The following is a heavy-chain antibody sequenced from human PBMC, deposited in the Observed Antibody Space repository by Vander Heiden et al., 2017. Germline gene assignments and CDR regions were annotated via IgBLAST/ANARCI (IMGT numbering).Heavy chain of an antibody. CDR3: ARDQGGSGWYGGFDY. D-gene: IGHD6-19*01. CDR1: GGSISSGGYY. CDR2: IYYSGST. V-gene: IGHV4-31*01. Sequence: QVQLQESGPGLVKTSQTRSLTCNVSGGSISSGGYYWSWIRQIPGKGLDWIGYIYYSGSTSYNPSLKSLVTISVDTSKNQFSMKLSSVTAAETAVYYCARDQGGSGWYGGFDYWGQGTLVTVFS. J-gene: IGHJ4*02.